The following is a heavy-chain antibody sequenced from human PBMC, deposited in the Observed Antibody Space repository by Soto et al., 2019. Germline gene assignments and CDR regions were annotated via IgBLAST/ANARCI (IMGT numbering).Heavy chain of an antibody. V-gene: IGHV3-23*01. Sequence: LRLSCTASGFTFSSYAMSWVRQAPGKELEWVSTISGNSGKTNYAESVKGRFSISRDNSKNTVHLQLDSLRAEDTAVYLCAKLGFVLMELYYFHQWGHGTLVTVSS. J-gene: IGHJ4*01. CDR2: ISGNSGKT. CDR3: AKLGFVLMELYYFHQ. CDR1: GFTFSSYA. D-gene: IGHD2-8*01.